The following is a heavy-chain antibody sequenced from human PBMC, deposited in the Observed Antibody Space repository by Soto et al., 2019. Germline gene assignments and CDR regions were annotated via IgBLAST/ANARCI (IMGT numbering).Heavy chain of an antibody. D-gene: IGHD3-22*01. J-gene: IGHJ3*02. CDR1: GFTFSSYA. CDR2: ISDSGTGT. V-gene: IGHV3-23*01. Sequence: EVQILESGGGLVQPGGSLRLSCAASGFTFSSYAMSWVRQAPGKGLAWVSGISDSGTGTYYADSVKGRFTISRDNSKNTVYLQMKSLRAEDTAVHYCAKDHTVVIRDAFDIWGQGTMVNVSS. CDR3: AKDHTVVIRDAFDI.